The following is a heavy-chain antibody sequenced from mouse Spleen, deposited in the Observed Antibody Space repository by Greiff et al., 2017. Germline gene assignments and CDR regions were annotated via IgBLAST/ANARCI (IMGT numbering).Heavy chain of an antibody. CDR3: AREDGTDPFAY. V-gene: IGHV1-61*01. CDR1: GYTFTSYW. J-gene: IGHJ3*01. Sequence: QVQLQQSGAELVRPGSSVKLSCKASGYTFTSYWMDWVKQRPGQGLEWIGNIYPSDSETHYNQKFKDKATLTVDKSSSTAYMQLSSLTSEDSAVYYCAREDGTDPFAYWGQGTLVTVSA. CDR2: IYPSDSET. D-gene: IGHD4-1*01.